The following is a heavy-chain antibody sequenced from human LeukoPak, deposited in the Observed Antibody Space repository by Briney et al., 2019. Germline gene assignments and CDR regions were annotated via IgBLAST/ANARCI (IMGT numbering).Heavy chain of an antibody. CDR1: GFTVSSNY. CDR2: TYSNGRT. V-gene: IGHV3-53*01. J-gene: IGHJ4*02. CDR3: ASEDGY. Sequence: GGSLRLSCAASGFTVSSNYMSWVRQAPGKGLEWVSVTYSNGRTYYADSVKGRFTISRDNAKNSLYLQMNSLRGEDTAVYYCASEDGYWGEGTLVTVSS.